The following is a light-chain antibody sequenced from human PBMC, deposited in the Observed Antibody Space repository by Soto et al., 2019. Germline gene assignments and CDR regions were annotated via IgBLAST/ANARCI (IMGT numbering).Light chain of an antibody. CDR2: KAS. CDR1: QSINSW. V-gene: IGKV1-5*03. Sequence: DIQLTQSPSTLSASVGDRVTITCRASQSINSWLAWYQQKPGKAPKLLVYKASSLESGVPSRFSGSGSGPEFTLTISTLQPDDFATYYCQQYEAYPLTFGGGTKVEI. J-gene: IGKJ4*01. CDR3: QQYEAYPLT.